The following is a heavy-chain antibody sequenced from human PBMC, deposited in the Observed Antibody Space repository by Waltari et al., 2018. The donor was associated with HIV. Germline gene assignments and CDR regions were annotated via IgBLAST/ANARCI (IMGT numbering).Heavy chain of an antibody. CDR3: ATYSTSFDYFDY. Sequence: QLQVQESGPGLVEPSGTLSLTCTVAGGSISSRSSSGGWIRQPPGKGLEWIGNFFYSGNTYYNPSLKSRVTISVDTSKNQFSLKLSSVTAADTAVYYCATYSTSFDYFDYWGQGTLVTVSS. J-gene: IGHJ4*02. CDR2: FFYSGNT. D-gene: IGHD6-6*01. V-gene: IGHV4-39*01. CDR1: GGSISSRSSS.